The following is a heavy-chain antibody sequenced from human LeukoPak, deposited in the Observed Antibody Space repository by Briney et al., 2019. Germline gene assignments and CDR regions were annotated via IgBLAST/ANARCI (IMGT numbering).Heavy chain of an antibody. Sequence: SVKVTCKASGGTLSSYAISWVRQAPGQGLEWMGRIIPIFGTANYAQKFQGRVTITTDESTSTAYMELSSLRSEDTAVYYCAINYYDSSGYLPFSYWGQGTLVTVSS. CDR1: GGTLSSYA. J-gene: IGHJ4*02. D-gene: IGHD3-22*01. V-gene: IGHV1-69*05. CDR3: AINYYDSSGYLPFSY. CDR2: IIPIFGTA.